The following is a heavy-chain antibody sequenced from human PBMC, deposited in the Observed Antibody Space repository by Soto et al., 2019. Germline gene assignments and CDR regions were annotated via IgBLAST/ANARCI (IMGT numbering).Heavy chain of an antibody. V-gene: IGHV3-30-3*01. D-gene: IGHD3-10*01. J-gene: IGHJ6*02. Sequence: GGSLRLSCAASGFTFSSYAMHWVRQAPGKGLEWVAVISYDGSNKYYADSVKGRFTISRDNSKNTLYLQMNSLRAEDTAVYYCARDGRGDYEYYGMDVWGQGTTVTVSS. CDR3: ARDGRGDYEYYGMDV. CDR1: GFTFSSYA. CDR2: ISYDGSNK.